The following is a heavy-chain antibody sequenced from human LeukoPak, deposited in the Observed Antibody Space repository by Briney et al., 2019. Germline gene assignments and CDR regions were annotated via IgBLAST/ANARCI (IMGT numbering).Heavy chain of an antibody. J-gene: IGHJ4*02. V-gene: IGHV1-2*02. CDR1: GYTFTGYY. CDR2: INPNSGGT. D-gene: IGHD5-24*01. CDR3: ARDNVEMATYFDY. Sequence: ASVKVSCKASGYTFTGYYMHWVRQAPGQGLEWMGWINPNSGGTNYAQKFQGRVTMTRDTSISTAYMELSRLRSDDTAVYYCARDNVEMATYFDYWGQGTLVTVSS.